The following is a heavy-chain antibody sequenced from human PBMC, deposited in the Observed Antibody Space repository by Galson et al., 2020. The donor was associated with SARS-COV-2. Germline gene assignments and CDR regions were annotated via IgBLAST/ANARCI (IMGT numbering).Heavy chain of an antibody. J-gene: IGHJ4*02. CDR3: ARPVYGDYSFDY. CDR2: NSTTEYNT. V-gene: IGHV3-23*01. Sequence: QLGESPKLPCAASLLTFSHYAMHWLRQAPATGLEWVASNSTTEYNTYHPGSLKGGFTVSRDNSKNTVYLQMGGLGADDTAVYYCARPVYGDYSFDYWDQGSLVTVSS. D-gene: IGHD2-21*02. CDR1: LLTFSHYA.